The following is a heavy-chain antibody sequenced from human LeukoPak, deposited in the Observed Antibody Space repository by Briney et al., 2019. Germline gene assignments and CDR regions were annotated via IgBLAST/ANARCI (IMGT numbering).Heavy chain of an antibody. CDR1: GFTFNSYW. CDR3: ARDRLTNDAFDI. J-gene: IGHJ3*02. V-gene: IGHV3-74*01. D-gene: IGHD2-8*01. Sequence: GGTLRLSCAASGFTFNSYWMHWVRQAPGKGLVWVSRINSDGSGTSDADFVKGRFTISRDNSKNTLYLQMNSLRAEDTAMYYCARDRLTNDAFDIWGQGTMVTVSS. CDR2: INSDGSGT.